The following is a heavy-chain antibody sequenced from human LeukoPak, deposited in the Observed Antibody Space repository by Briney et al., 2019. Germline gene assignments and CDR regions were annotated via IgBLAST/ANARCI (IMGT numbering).Heavy chain of an antibody. CDR1: GGSLSGYY. CDR3: ARGRRITIIVVVTSNWFDP. CDR2: INHSGST. J-gene: IGHJ5*02. Sequence: PSETLPLTCDVHGGSLSGYYWSWIRKPPGKEQEWIGEINHSGSTKYNPSLKSRVTISVDTSKNQFSLKLSSVTAADTAVYYCARGRRITIIVVVTSNWFDPWGQGTLVTVSS. V-gene: IGHV4-34*01. D-gene: IGHD3-22*01.